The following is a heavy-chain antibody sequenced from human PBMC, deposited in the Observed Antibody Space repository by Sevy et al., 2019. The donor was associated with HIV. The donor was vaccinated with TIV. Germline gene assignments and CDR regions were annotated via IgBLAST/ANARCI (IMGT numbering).Heavy chain of an antibody. V-gene: IGHV1-24*01. CDR2: FDPEDGET. D-gene: IGHD6-19*01. Sequence: ASVKVSCKVSGYTLTELSMHWVRQAPGKGLEWMGGFDPEDGETIYAQKFQGRVTMTEDTSTDTAYMELSSLRSEETAVYYCATGGVAGTPYYYYGMDVWGQGTTVTVSS. CDR3: ATGGVAGTPYYYYGMDV. CDR1: GYTLTELS. J-gene: IGHJ6*02.